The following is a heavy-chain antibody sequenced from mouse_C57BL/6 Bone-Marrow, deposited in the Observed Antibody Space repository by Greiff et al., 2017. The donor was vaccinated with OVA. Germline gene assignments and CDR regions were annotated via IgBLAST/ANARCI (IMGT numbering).Heavy chain of an antibody. CDR2: IRNKANGYTT. V-gene: IGHV7-3*01. CDR1: GFTFTDYY. J-gene: IGHJ4*01. Sequence: EVKVVESGGGLVQPGGSLSLSCAASGFTFTDYYMSWVRQPPGKALEWLGFIRNKANGYTTEYSASVKGRFTISRDNSQSILYLQMNALRAEDSATYYCARTVVATYRYAMDYWGQGTSVTVSS. CDR3: ARTVVATYRYAMDY. D-gene: IGHD1-1*01.